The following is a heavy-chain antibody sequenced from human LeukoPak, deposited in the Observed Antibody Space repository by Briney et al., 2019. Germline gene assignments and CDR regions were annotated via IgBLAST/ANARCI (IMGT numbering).Heavy chain of an antibody. CDR2: INHSGST. J-gene: IGHJ5*02. CDR3: ARRPIAARNWFDP. CDR1: GFTFGIYA. Sequence: GSLRLSCAASGFTFGIYAMNWVRQPPGKGLEWIGEINHSGSTNYNPSLKSRVTISVDTSKNQFSLKLSSVTAADTAVYYCARRPIAARNWFDPWGQGTLVTVSS. D-gene: IGHD6-6*01. V-gene: IGHV4-34*01.